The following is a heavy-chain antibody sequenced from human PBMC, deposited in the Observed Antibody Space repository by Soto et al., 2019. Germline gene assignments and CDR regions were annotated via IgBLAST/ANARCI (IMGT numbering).Heavy chain of an antibody. J-gene: IGHJ3*02. CDR3: ARAFTAAGTGQDAFDI. Sequence: QVQLQESGPGLVKPSQTLSLTCTVSGGSISSGGYYWSWIRQHPGKGLYWIGYIYYSGSTYYNPSLKSRVTISVDTSKNQFALKLSSVTAADTAVYYCARAFTAAGTGQDAFDIWGQGTMVTVSS. D-gene: IGHD6-13*01. V-gene: IGHV4-31*03. CDR2: IYYSGST. CDR1: GGSISSGGYY.